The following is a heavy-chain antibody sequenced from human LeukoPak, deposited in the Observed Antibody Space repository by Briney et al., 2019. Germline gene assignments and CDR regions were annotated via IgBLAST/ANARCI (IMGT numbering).Heavy chain of an antibody. CDR2: ISGSGGST. CDR1: GFTFSSYA. Sequence: PGGSLRLSCAASGFTFSSYAMSWVRQAPGKGLEWVSAISGSGGSTYYADSVKGRFTISRDNSKNTLYLQMNSLRAEDTAVYYCAKGGRWGYSGYDLERWGQGTLVTVSS. V-gene: IGHV3-23*01. D-gene: IGHD5-12*01. J-gene: IGHJ4*02. CDR3: AKGGRWGYSGYDLER.